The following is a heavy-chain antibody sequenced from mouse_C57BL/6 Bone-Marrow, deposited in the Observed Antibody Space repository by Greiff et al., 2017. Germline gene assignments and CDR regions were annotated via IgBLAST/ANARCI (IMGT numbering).Heavy chain of an antibody. CDR2: IRNKANGYTT. J-gene: IGHJ4*01. D-gene: IGHD1-1*01. Sequence: EVMLVESGGGLVQPGGSLSLSCAASGFTFTDYYMSWVRQPPGKALEWLGVIRNKANGYTTEYSASVKGRFTISRDNSQSILYLQMNDLRAEDSASYYGARSSEFIRPYAMDYWGQGTSVTVSS. CDR1: GFTFTDYY. CDR3: ARSSEFIRPYAMDY. V-gene: IGHV7-3*01.